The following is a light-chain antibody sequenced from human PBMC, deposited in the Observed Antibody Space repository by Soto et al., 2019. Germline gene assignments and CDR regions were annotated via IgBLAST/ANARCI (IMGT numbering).Light chain of an antibody. V-gene: IGKV3-20*01. CDR1: QSVNLN. CDR3: QQYGSSPRT. CDR2: GAS. Sequence: EIMMTQSPGTLSVSPGEGATLSCTASQSVNLNLAWYQQKPGQPPRLLLYGASTRATGIPDRFSASGSGTDFTLTISRLEPEDFGVYYCQQYGSSPRTFGQGTKVDIK. J-gene: IGKJ1*01.